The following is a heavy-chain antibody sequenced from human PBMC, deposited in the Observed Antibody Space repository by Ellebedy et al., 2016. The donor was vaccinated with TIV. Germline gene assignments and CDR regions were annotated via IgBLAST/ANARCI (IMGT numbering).Heavy chain of an antibody. V-gene: IGHV4-59*08. CDR2: IYYSGST. CDR3: ARLSYGDGYNSWYYYYGMDV. D-gene: IGHD5-24*01. Sequence: SETLSLTCTVSGGSISSYYWSWIRQPPGKGLEWIGYIYYSGSTNYNPSLKSRVTISVDTSKNQFSIKLSSVTAADTAVYYCARLSYGDGYNSWYYYYGMDVWGQGTTVTVSS. CDR1: GGSISSYY. J-gene: IGHJ6*02.